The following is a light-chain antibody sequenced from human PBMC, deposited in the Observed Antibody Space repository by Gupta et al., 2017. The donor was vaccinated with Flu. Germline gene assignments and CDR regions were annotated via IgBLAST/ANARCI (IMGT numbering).Light chain of an antibody. V-gene: IGKV1-17*01. CDR1: QVSRAE. J-gene: IGKJ1*01. CDR2: ATS. Sequence: PSFLSASGGNRVPTSWRRRQVSRAELGWFQQKPGKAPKRLIYATSSLESGVPSRFSGSGSGTEFTLTSSRLQPEDFATYYCLQHNSYPRTFGQGTKVEIK. CDR3: LQHNSYPRT.